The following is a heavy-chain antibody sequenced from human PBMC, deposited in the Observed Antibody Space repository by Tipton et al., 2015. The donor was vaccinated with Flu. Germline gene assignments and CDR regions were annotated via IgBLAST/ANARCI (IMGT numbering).Heavy chain of an antibody. CDR1: GGSVSSGSYY. V-gene: IGHV4-61*01. CDR2: IYYSGST. CDR3: AREGRGSPYSSSGMDY. Sequence: TLSLTCTVSGGSVSSGSYYWSWIRQPPGKGLEWIGYIYYSGSTNYNPSLKSRVTISVDTSKNQFSLKLSSVTAADTAVYYCAREGRGSPYSSSGMDYWGQGTLVTVSS. J-gene: IGHJ4*02. D-gene: IGHD6-6*01.